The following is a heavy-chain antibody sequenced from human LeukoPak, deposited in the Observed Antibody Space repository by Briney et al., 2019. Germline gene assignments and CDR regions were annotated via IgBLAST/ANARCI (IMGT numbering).Heavy chain of an antibody. CDR3: ARDWEYSSSWYVSGFDP. J-gene: IGHJ5*02. CDR1: GGTFSSYA. D-gene: IGHD6-13*01. CDR2: IIPIFGTA. Sequence: GSSVKVSRKASGGTFSSYAISWVRQAPGQGLEWMGRIIPIFGTANYAQKFQGRVTITTDESTSTAYMELSSLRSEDTAVYYCARDWEYSSSWYVSGFDPWGQGTLVTVSS. V-gene: IGHV1-69*05.